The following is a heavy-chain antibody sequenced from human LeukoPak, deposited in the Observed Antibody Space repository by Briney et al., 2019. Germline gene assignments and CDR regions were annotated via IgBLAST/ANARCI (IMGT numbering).Heavy chain of an antibody. D-gene: IGHD3-16*01. Sequence: SETLSRTCAVYGGSFSGYYWSWIRQPPGKGLEWIGEINHSGSTNYNPSLKSRVTISVDTSKNQFSLKLSSVTAADTAVYYCARGHLVWGSGYDYWGQGTLVTVSS. CDR3: ARGHLVWGSGYDY. CDR1: GGSFSGYY. V-gene: IGHV4-34*01. J-gene: IGHJ4*02. CDR2: INHSGST.